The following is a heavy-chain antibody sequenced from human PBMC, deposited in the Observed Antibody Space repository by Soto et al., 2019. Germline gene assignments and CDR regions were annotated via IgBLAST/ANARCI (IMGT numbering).Heavy chain of an antibody. CDR2: ISSSSSYI. J-gene: IGHJ6*02. CDR3: ARDGSGSYYYYYGMDV. CDR1: GFTFSSYS. Sequence: PGGSLRLSCGASGFTFSSYSMNWVRQAPGKGLEWVSSISSSSSYIYYADSVKGRFTISRDNAKNSLYLQMNSLRAEDTAVYYCARDGSGSYYYYYGMDVWGQGTTVTVSS. D-gene: IGHD1-26*01. V-gene: IGHV3-21*01.